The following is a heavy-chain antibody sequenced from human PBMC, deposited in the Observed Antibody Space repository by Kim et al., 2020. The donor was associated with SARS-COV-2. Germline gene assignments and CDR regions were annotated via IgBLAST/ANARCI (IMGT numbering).Heavy chain of an antibody. J-gene: IGHJ4*02. CDR2: IYPYDSDT. CDR3: AKFSGGHFDS. Sequence: GESLKISCQGSGYTFTSYWIAWVRQKRGKGLEWMGLIYPYDSDTKYSPSFQGQVTISVDKSISTAYLQWRSLKASDTAMYYCAKFSGGHFDSWGQGTLLTVSS. D-gene: IGHD3-10*01. CDR1: GYTFTSYW. V-gene: IGHV5-51*01.